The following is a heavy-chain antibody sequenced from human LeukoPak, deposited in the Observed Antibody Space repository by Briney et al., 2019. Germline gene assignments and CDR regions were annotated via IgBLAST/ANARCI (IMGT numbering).Heavy chain of an antibody. CDR1: RFTFSSYS. CDR2: MSSRSSYI. Sequence: NPGGSVTLYCAASRFTFSSYSMVCVRQAPGEGLECVSSMSSRSSYIYYADSVKGRFNIPRHNAKNSLYLHMNSLRAEDTAVYYCATYSGSHWGQGTLVTVSS. J-gene: IGHJ4*02. D-gene: IGHD1-26*01. V-gene: IGHV3-21*01. CDR3: ATYSGSH.